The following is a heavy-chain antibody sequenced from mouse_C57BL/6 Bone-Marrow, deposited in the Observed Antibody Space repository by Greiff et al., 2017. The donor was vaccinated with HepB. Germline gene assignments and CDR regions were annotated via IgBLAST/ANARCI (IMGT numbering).Heavy chain of an antibody. V-gene: IGHV5-6*01. D-gene: IGHD2-4*01. CDR3: ARHDYGAWFAY. Sequence: EVKVVESGGDLVKPGGSLKLSCAASGFPFSSYGMSWVRQTPDKRLEWVATISSGGSYTYYPDSVKGRFTISSDNAKNTLYLQMSRLKSEDTAMYYCARHDYGAWFAYWGQGTLVTVSA. CDR1: GFPFSSYG. J-gene: IGHJ3*01. CDR2: ISSGGSYT.